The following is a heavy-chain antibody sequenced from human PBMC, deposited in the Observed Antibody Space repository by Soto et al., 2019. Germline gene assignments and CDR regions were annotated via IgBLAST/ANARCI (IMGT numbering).Heavy chain of an antibody. V-gene: IGHV3-23*01. J-gene: IGHJ5*02. CDR3: AKESAGWSGSYFGGFAP. Sequence: EVQLLESGGGLVQPGGSLRLSCAASGFTFSSYAMSWVRQAPGKGLEWVSAISGSGGSTYYADSVKGRSTISRDNSKNTLYGHMNGLRAADTAGYYCAKESAGWSGSYFGGFAPWGQGAPGTV. CDR1: GFTFSSYA. CDR2: ISGSGGST. D-gene: IGHD1-26*01.